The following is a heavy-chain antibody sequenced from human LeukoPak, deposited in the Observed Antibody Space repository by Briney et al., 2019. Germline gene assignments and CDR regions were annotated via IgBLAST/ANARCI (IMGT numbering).Heavy chain of an antibody. CDR2: IYFSGST. V-gene: IGHV4-59*01. CDR1: AGSIISYY. D-gene: IGHD5-24*01. Sequence: SETLSLTCTLAAGSIISYYWSWIRQPPGNGLEWIGYIYFSGSTNYNPSLKSRVTISVDTSKNQFSLKLSSVTAADTAVYYCASLQFTEYFQHWGQGTLVTVSS. CDR3: ASLQFTEYFQH. J-gene: IGHJ1*01.